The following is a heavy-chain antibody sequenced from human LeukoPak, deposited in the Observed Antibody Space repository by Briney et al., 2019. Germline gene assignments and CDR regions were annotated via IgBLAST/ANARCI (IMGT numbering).Heavy chain of an antibody. CDR1: GGSTSSYY. J-gene: IGHJ3*02. Sequence: SETLSLTCTVSGGSTSSYYWSWIRQPPGKGLEWIGYIYYSGSTNYNPSLKSRVTISVDTSKNQFSLKLSSVTAADTAVYYCAKGYSSGWYYAFDIWGQGTMVTVSS. V-gene: IGHV4-59*01. D-gene: IGHD6-19*01. CDR3: AKGYSSGWYYAFDI. CDR2: IYYSGST.